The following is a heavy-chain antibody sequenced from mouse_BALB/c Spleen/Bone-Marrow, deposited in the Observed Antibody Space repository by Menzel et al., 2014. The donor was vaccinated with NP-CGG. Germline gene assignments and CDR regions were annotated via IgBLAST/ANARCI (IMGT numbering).Heavy chain of an antibody. CDR2: ISSGGSSI. D-gene: IGHD2-2*01. J-gene: IGHJ2*01. V-gene: IGHV5-17*02. CDR3: ARGGLRDYFAY. Sequence: EVQLQQSGGGLVQSGGSRKLSCAASGSTFSSFGMHWVRQAPEKGLEWVAYISSGGSSIYFADTMKGRLTIPRDNPKNTLFLQLTSLRSEDTAIYYCARGGLRDYFAYWGPGTTLTVSS. CDR1: GSTFSSFG.